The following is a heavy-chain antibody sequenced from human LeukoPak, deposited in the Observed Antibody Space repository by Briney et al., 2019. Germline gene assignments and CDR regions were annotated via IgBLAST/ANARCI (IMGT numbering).Heavy chain of an antibody. Sequence: GGSLRLSCAASGFTFSNSWMSWVRQAPGKGLEWVSYISSSGSTIYYADSVKGRFTISRDNAKNSLYLQMNSLRAEDTAVYYCARVTSSSWYVDYFDYWGQGTLVTVSS. V-gene: IGHV3-11*01. J-gene: IGHJ4*02. D-gene: IGHD6-13*01. CDR3: ARVTSSSWYVDYFDY. CDR2: ISSSGSTI. CDR1: GFTFSNSW.